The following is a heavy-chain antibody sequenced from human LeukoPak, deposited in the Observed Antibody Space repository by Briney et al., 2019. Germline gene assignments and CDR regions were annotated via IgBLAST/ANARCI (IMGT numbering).Heavy chain of an antibody. CDR1: GFTFNSYA. V-gene: IGHV3-23*01. D-gene: IGHD3-10*01. Sequence: QAGGSLRLSCAASGFTFNSYAMSWVRQTPGKGLEWVSSISGSGTSTYYADSVKGRFTISRDNSKNTVFLQMDSLTAEDTAVYYCAKENRVGYGPGSLSSPFDYWGQGTLVTVSS. J-gene: IGHJ4*02. CDR3: AKENRVGYGPGSLSSPFDY. CDR2: ISGSGTST.